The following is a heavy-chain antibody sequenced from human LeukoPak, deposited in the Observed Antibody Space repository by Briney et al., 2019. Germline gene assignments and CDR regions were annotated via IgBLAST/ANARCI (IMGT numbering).Heavy chain of an antibody. CDR1: GFTFSDYW. V-gene: IGHV3-23*01. J-gene: IGHJ6*02. Sequence: GGSLRLSCAASGFTFSDYWMHWVRQAPGKGLVWVSAISGGGGSTYYADSVKGRFTISRDNSKNTLYLQMNSLRAEDTAVYYCAKDLPLLWFGELFSYGMDVWGQGTTVTVSS. CDR2: ISGGGGST. CDR3: AKDLPLLWFGELFSYGMDV. D-gene: IGHD3-10*01.